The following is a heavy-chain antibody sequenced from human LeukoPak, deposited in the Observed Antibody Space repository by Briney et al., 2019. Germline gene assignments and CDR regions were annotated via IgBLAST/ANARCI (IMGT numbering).Heavy chain of an antibody. D-gene: IGHD3-9*01. V-gene: IGHV3-23*01. CDR1: GFTFSSYG. J-gene: IGHJ4*02. CDR2: ISGSGGST. CDR3: ATTGIYYDILTGYYPTDY. Sequence: GGSLRLSCAASGFTFSSYGMSWVRQAPGKGLEWVSAISGSGGSTYYADSVKGRFTISRDNSKNTLYLQTNSLRAEDTAVYYCATTGIYYDILTGYYPTDYWGQGTLVTVSS.